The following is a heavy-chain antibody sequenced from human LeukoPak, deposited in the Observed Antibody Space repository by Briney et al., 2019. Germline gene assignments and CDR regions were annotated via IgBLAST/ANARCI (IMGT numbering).Heavy chain of an antibody. CDR1: GFTFSSYS. Sequence: GGSLRLSCAASGFTFSSYSMNWVRQAPGKGLEWVSSISSSSSYIYYADSVKGRFTISRDNAKNSPYLQMNSLRAEDTAVYYCARVHSTSDRWGLPDYWGQGTLVTVSS. CDR3: ARVHSTSDRWGLPDY. CDR2: ISSSSSYI. D-gene: IGHD1-26*01. J-gene: IGHJ4*02. V-gene: IGHV3-21*01.